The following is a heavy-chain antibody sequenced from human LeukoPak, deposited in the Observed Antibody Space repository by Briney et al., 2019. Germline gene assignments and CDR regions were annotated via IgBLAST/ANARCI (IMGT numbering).Heavy chain of an antibody. D-gene: IGHD1-26*01. J-gene: IGHJ3*02. Sequence: GGSLRLSCAASGFTFSSYGMHWVRQAPGKGLEWVAFIRYDGSNKYYADSVKGRFTISRDNSKNTLYLQMNSLRAEDTAMYYCAKDPSLYSGSYLPIWGQGTMVTVSS. CDR3: AKDPSLYSGSYLPI. CDR2: IRYDGSNK. V-gene: IGHV3-30*02. CDR1: GFTFSSYG.